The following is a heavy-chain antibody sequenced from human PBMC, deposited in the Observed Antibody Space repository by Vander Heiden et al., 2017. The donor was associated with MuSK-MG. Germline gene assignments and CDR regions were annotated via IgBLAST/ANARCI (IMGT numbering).Heavy chain of an antibody. CDR2: INPNSGGT. J-gene: IGHJ6*02. D-gene: IGHD7-27*01. CDR1: GYTFTGYY. V-gene: IGHV1-2*02. CDR3: ARVYAWELTGDPIFYYGMDV. Sequence: QVQLVQSGAEVKKPGASVKVSCKASGYTFTGYYMHWVRQAPGQGLEWMGWINPNSGGTNYAQKFQGRVTMTRDTSISTAYMELSRLRSDDTAVYYCARVYAWELTGDPIFYYGMDVWGQGTTVTVSS.